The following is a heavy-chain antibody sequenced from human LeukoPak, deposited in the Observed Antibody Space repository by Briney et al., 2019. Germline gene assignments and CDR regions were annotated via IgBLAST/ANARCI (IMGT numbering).Heavy chain of an antibody. J-gene: IGHJ4*02. CDR2: IYYSGST. D-gene: IGHD3-10*01. V-gene: IGHV4-39*07. CDR1: GGSISRSRYY. CDR3: ARDASPTHYYGSGREDY. Sequence: PSETLSLTCTVSGGSISRSRYYWGWIRQPPGKGLEWIGSIYYSGSTYYNPSLKSRVTISVDTSKNQFSLKLSSVTAADTAVYYCARDASPTHYYGSGREDYWGQGTLVTVSS.